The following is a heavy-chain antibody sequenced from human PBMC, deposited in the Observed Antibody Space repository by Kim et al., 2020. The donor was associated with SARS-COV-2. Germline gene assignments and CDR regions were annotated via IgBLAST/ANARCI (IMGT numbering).Heavy chain of an antibody. CDR2: ISYDGSNK. CDR1: GFTFSSYA. CDR3: ARDPPGVAAAPPSY. J-gene: IGHJ4*02. V-gene: IGHV3-30-3*01. Sequence: GGSLRLSCAASGFTFSSYAMHWVRQAPGKGLEWVAVISYDGSNKYYADSVKGRFTISRDNSKNTRYLQMNSLRAEDTAVYYCARDPPGVAAAPPSYWGQGTLVTVSS. D-gene: IGHD6-13*01.